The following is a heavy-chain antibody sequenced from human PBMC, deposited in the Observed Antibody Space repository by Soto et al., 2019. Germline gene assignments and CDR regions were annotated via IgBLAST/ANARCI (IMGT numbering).Heavy chain of an antibody. CDR1: GGSISSYY. J-gene: IGHJ4*02. CDR3: ARASYETLDY. Sequence: QVQLQESGPGLVKPSETLSLTCTVSGGSISSYYWSWIRQPPGKGLEWIGYIYYSGSTNSNPSLKSRVTISVDTSKNQFSLKLSSVTAADTAVYYCARASYETLDYWGQGTLVTVSS. D-gene: IGHD1-26*01. V-gene: IGHV4-59*01. CDR2: IYYSGST.